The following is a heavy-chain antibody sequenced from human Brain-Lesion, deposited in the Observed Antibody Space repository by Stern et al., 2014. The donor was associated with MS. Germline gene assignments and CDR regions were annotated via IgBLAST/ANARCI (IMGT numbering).Heavy chain of an antibody. D-gene: IGHD3-22*01. V-gene: IGHV1-2*04. CDR2: VNPNSGGT. J-gene: IGHJ4*02. CDR1: GYTFTGYY. CDR3: ATYYYDATGYNDF. Sequence: QVQLVQSGAEVKKPGASLKVSCKASGYTFTGYYMPWVRQAPRPGIAWMGWVNPNSGGTNYAQKFQGWVTMTRDTSINTAYMKLSRLRSDDTAVYYCATYYYDATGYNDFWGQGTLVTVSS.